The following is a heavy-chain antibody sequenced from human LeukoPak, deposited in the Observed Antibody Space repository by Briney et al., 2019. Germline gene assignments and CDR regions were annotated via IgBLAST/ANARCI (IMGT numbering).Heavy chain of an antibody. V-gene: IGHV3-30*03. CDR3: TTIHH. J-gene: IGHJ4*01. CDR1: GFSFSDYN. CDR2: ISFDGRHK. Sequence: PGGSLRLSCAASGFSFSDYNMDWVRQAPGKGLEWVAVISFDGRHKDYTDSAKGRLTITRDNSINTLCLQMSNLRPEDTAVYYCTTIHHWGQGARVTVSS.